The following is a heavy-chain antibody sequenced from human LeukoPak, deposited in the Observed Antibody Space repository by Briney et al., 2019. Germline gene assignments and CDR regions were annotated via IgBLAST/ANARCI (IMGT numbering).Heavy chain of an antibody. D-gene: IGHD3-3*01. J-gene: IGHJ6*02. CDR1: GYTFTSYG. Sequence: ASVKVSRKASGYTFTSYGISWVRQAPGQGLEWMGWISAYNGNTNYAQNLQGRVTMTTDTSTSTAYMELRSLRSDDTAVYYCARGQVSDFWSGYFIDYYGMDVWGQGTTVTVSS. CDR2: ISAYNGNT. V-gene: IGHV1-18*01. CDR3: ARGQVSDFWSGYFIDYYGMDV.